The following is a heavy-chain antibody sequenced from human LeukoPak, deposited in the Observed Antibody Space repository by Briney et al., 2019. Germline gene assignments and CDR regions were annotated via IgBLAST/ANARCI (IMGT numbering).Heavy chain of an antibody. D-gene: IGHD3-22*01. CDR1: GFTLSDYV. J-gene: IGHJ4*02. CDR2: IGESGGST. Sequence: GGSLRLSCSASGFTLSDYVMRWVRQAPEKGLEWVSSIGESGGSTYYADSVKGRFTISSDNSKNTLSLQMNNLRAEDTAVYYCAKKPTSGHWPFHYWGQGTLVTVSS. V-gene: IGHV3-23*01. CDR3: AKKPTSGHWPFHY.